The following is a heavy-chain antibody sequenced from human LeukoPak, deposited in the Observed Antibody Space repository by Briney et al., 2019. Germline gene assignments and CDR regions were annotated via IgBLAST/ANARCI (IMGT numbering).Heavy chain of an antibody. V-gene: IGHV4-31*03. CDR2: IYYSGST. CDR3: ARVEATVTPPPNWFDP. J-gene: IGHJ5*02. D-gene: IGHD4-17*01. Sequence: PSQTLSLTCTVSGGSISSGGYYWGWIRQHPGKGLEWIGYIYYSGSTYYNPSLKSRVTISVDTSKNQFSLKLSSVTAADTAVYYCARVEATVTPPPNWFDPWGQGTLVTVSS. CDR1: GGSISSGGYY.